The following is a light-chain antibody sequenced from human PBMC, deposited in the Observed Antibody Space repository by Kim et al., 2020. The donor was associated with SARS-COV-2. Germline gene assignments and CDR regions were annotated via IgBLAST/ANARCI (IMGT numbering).Light chain of an antibody. CDR2: WAS. CDR1: QSVLSSSNNRNY. CDR3: QQHYSTPLT. V-gene: IGKV4-1*01. Sequence: DIVMTQSPDSLAVSLGERATINCKSSQSVLSSSNNRNYLAWYQQKPGQPPKMLIYWASSRESGVPDRVSGSGSGTDFTLTISSLQAEDVAVYYCQQHYSTPLTFGQGTKVDIK. J-gene: IGKJ1*01.